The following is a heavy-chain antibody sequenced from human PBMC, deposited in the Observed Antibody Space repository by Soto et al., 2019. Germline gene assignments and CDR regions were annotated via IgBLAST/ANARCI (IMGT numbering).Heavy chain of an antibody. J-gene: IGHJ5*02. CDR3: ARDSSSSSVGPRSKYNWFDP. D-gene: IGHD6-6*01. V-gene: IGHV4-59*01. Sequence: SETLSLTCTVSGGSISSYYWSWIRQPPGRGLEWIGYIYCSGSTNYNPSLKSRVTISVDTSKNQFSLKLSSVTAADTAVYYCARDSSSSSVGPRSKYNWFDPWGQGPLVT. CDR1: GGSISSYY. CDR2: IYCSGST.